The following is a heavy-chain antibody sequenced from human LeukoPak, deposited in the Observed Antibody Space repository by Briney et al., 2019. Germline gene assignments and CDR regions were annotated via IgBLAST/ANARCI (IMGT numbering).Heavy chain of an antibody. J-gene: IGHJ5*02. CDR2: INHSGST. Sequence: SETLSLTCAVYGGSFSGYYWSWIRQPPGKGLEWIGEINHSGSTNYNPSLKSRVTISVDTSKNQFSLKLSSVTAADTAVYYCARDPYGGWFDPWGQGTLVTVSS. V-gene: IGHV4-34*01. D-gene: IGHD3-10*01. CDR1: GGSFSGYY. CDR3: ARDPYGGWFDP.